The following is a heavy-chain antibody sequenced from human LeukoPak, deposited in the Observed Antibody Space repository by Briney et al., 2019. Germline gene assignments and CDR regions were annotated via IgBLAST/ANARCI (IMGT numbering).Heavy chain of an antibody. D-gene: IGHD4/OR15-4a*01. CDR3: ANGPF. CDR1: GFPFNSAW. V-gene: IGHV3-15*07. Sequence: GGSLRLSCVVSGFPFNSAWMNWVRQTPGKGLEWVGRVKSKTDGETTDYVAPVKGRFTISRDDSENTVYLQMNSLKTEDTATYYCANGPFWGQGTLVTVSS. CDR2: VKSKTDGETT. J-gene: IGHJ4*02.